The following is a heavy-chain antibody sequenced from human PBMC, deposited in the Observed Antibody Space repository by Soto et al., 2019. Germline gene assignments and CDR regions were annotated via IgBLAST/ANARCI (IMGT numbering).Heavy chain of an antibody. J-gene: IGHJ4*02. CDR2: INHSGST. CDR1: GGSFSGYY. V-gene: IGHV4-34*01. CDR3: ARSSYCGGDCYSSPYYYFDY. Sequence: SETLSLTCAVYGGSFSGYYWSWIRQPPGKGLEWIGGINHSGSTNYNPSLKSRVTISVDTSKNQFSLKLSSVTAADTAVYYCARSSYCGGDCYSSPYYYFDYWGQGTLVTVSS. D-gene: IGHD2-21*02.